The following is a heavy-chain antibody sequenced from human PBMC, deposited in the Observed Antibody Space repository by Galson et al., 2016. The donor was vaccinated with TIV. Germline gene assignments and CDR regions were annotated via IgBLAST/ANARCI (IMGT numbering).Heavy chain of an antibody. CDR3: ARDAVIGTPGYFDY. V-gene: IGHV3-30*04. CDR2: ISYDGRIE. CDR1: GFTFSNYA. D-gene: IGHD2-21*01. J-gene: IGHJ4*02. Sequence: SLRLSCAASGFTFSNYAMYWVRQAPGKGLEWVAVISYDGRIEDYADSVKGRFTISRDDSRNTLYLQMNSLRTEDTAIYYCARDAVIGTPGYFDYWGQGTLVTVSS.